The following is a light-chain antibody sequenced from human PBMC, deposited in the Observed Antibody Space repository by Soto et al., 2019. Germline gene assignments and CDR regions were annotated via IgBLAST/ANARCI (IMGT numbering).Light chain of an antibody. J-gene: IGKJ1*01. V-gene: IGKV1-39*01. CDR2: AAS. Sequence: DIQMTQSPSSLSSSVGDIVTVSCGASQSISTYLYWYQQKPGKAPKLLIYAASSLETGVPSRFSGSGSGTDFTLTISSLQPEDFATYYCQHYNSYSEAFGQGTKVDIK. CDR1: QSISTY. CDR3: QHYNSYSEA.